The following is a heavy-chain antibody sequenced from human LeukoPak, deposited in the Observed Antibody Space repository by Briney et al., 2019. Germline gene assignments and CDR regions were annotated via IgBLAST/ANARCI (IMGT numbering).Heavy chain of an antibody. CDR2: ISYDGSNQ. D-gene: IGHD3-10*01. CDR1: GFTFSSYG. J-gene: IGHJ4*02. CDR3: AKDLIRGVVIKGLDH. Sequence: GGSLRLSCAASGFTFSSYGMHWVRQAPGEGLEWVSLISYDGSNQYYADSVKGRFTISRDNSKNTVYLQMDTLRAEDTAVYYCAKDLIRGVVIKGLDHWGQGTPVTVSS. V-gene: IGHV3-30*18.